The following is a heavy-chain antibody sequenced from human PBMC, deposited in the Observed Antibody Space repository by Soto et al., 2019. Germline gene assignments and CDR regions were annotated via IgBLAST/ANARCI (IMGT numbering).Heavy chain of an antibody. CDR1: GFTFTSSA. D-gene: IGHD6-6*01. Sequence: SVKVSCKASGFTFTSSAVQWVRQARGQRLEWIGWIVVGSGNTNYAQKFQERVTITRDMSTSTAYMGLSSLRSEDTAVYYCAAYLEYSSSDYFDYWGQGTLVTVSS. J-gene: IGHJ4*02. V-gene: IGHV1-58*01. CDR2: IVVGSGNT. CDR3: AAYLEYSSSDYFDY.